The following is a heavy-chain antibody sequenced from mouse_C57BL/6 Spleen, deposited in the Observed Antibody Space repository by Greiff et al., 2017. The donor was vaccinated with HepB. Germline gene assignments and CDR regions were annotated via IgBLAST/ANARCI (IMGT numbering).Heavy chain of an antibody. CDR1: GFSLTSYD. CDR3: ARHDSKGWYFDV. Sequence: VKLQESGPGLVAPSQSLSITCTVSGFSLTSYDVHWVRQPPGKGLEWLVVIWSDGSTTYNSALKSRLSISKDNSKSQVFLKMNSLQTDDTAMYYCARHDSKGWYFDVWGTGTTVTVSS. CDR2: IWSDGST. V-gene: IGHV2-6-1*01. D-gene: IGHD2-5*01. J-gene: IGHJ1*03.